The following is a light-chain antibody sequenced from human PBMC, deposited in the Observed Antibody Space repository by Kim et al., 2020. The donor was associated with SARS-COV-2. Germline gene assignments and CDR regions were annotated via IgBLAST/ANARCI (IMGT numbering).Light chain of an antibody. J-gene: IGLJ2*01. Sequence: QSALTQPASVSGSPGQSIAISCTGTSSDVGANNYVSWYQQHPGKAPKLIIYDVNNRPSGVSDRFSGSKSGNTAHLIISGLQADDEGEYVCSSYTSTNTFFGGGTQLTV. V-gene: IGLV2-14*03. CDR3: SSYTSTNTF. CDR1: SSDVGANNY. CDR2: DVN.